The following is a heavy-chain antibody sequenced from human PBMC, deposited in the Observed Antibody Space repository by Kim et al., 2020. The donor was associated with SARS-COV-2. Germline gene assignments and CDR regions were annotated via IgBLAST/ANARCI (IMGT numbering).Heavy chain of an antibody. Sequence: GGSLRLSCAASGFTFSSYAMHWVRQAPGKGLEWVAVISYDGSNKYYADSVKGRFTISRDNSKNTLYLQMNSLRAEDTAVYYCARDQYVTMIVVAHWGQGTLVTVSS. CDR2: ISYDGSNK. CDR3: ARDQYVTMIVVAH. V-gene: IGHV3-30-3*01. D-gene: IGHD3-22*01. CDR1: GFTFSSYA. J-gene: IGHJ4*02.